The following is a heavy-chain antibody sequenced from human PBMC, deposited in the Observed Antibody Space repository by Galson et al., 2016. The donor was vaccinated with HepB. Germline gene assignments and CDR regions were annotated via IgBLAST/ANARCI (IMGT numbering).Heavy chain of an antibody. CDR1: GFTSSNYV. J-gene: IGHJ6*02. V-gene: IGHV3-23*01. CDR2: ISGCGTNT. CDR3: AKSLLGVALVSYYYGMDV. Sequence: SPRLSCAVSGFTSSNYVMNWVRQAPGKGLAWASAISGCGTNTYYEESVKGRFTISRDNSKNTLFLQMNSLRAEDTAGYYCAKSLLGVALVSYYYGMDVWGQGTTVTVSS. D-gene: IGHD2-15*01.